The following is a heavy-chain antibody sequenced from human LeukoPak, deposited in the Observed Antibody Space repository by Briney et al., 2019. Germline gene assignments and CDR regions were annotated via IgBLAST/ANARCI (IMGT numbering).Heavy chain of an antibody. CDR1: GGSISSYY. D-gene: IGHD3-10*01. V-gene: IGHV4-59*08. CDR3: ARHGYYGSGSGFDC. Sequence: SETLLLTCTVSGGSISSYYWSWIRQPPGKGLEWIGYIYYSGSTNYNPSLKSRVTISVDTSKNQFSLKLSSVTAADTAVYYCARHGYYGSGSGFDCWGQGTLVTVSS. CDR2: IYYSGST. J-gene: IGHJ4*02.